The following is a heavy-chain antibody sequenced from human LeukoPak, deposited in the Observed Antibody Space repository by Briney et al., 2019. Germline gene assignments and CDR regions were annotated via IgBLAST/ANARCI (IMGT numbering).Heavy chain of an antibody. D-gene: IGHD3-3*01. CDR2: INHSVIT. V-gene: IGHV4-34*01. Sequence: SETLSLTCAVYGGSFSGYFWNWIRQPPGKGLEWMGEINHSVITNYNPSLKSRVTISVDTSKNQFSLKLSSVTAADTAVYYCARDGPYYDFWSGYYTRYFDYWGQGTLVTVSS. CDR3: ARDGPYYDFWSGYYTRYFDY. J-gene: IGHJ4*02. CDR1: GGSFSGYF.